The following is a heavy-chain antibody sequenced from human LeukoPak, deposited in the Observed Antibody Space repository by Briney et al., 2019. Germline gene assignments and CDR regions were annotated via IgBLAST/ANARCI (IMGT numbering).Heavy chain of an antibody. Sequence: ASVKVSCKASGYTFTGSYMHWVRQAPGQGLEWMGWINPNSGGTNYAQKFQGRVTMTWDTSISTAYMELSRLKSDDTAFYYCAKYYYDSYEGYYFDYWGQGTLVTVSS. CDR3: AKYYYDSYEGYYFDY. CDR2: INPNSGGT. V-gene: IGHV1-2*02. CDR1: GYTFTGSY. D-gene: IGHD3-22*01. J-gene: IGHJ4*02.